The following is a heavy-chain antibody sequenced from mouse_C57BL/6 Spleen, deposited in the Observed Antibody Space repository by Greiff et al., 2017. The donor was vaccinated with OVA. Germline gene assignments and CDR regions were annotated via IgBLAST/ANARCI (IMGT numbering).Heavy chain of an antibody. D-gene: IGHD1-1*01. CDR1: GYTFTSYW. J-gene: IGHJ3*01. CDR3: ARGHYGSSFFAY. Sequence: QVQLQQPGAELVMPGASVKLSCKASGYTFTSYWMHWVKQRPGQGLEWIGEIDPSDSYTNYNQKFKGKSTLTVDKSSSTAYMQLSSLTSEDSAVYYCARGHYGSSFFAYWGQGTLVTVSA. V-gene: IGHV1-69*01. CDR2: IDPSDSYT.